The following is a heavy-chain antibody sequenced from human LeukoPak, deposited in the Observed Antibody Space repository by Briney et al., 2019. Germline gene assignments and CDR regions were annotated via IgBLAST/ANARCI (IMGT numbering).Heavy chain of an antibody. CDR1: GGSISAYY. V-gene: IGHV4-59*01. J-gene: IGHJ4*02. Sequence: SETLSLTCTVSGGSISAYYWSWIRQPPGKGLEWIGYIHYSGTTNYYPSLKSRVTIALDTSKNQFSLKLNSVTAADTAVYYCARDSGYNALDYWGQGTLVTVSS. CDR3: ARDSGYNALDY. D-gene: IGHD5-12*01. CDR2: IHYSGTT.